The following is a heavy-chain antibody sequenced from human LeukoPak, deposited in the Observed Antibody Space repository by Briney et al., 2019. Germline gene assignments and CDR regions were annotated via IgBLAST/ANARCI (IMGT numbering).Heavy chain of an antibody. D-gene: IGHD4-17*01. CDR2: NSWNSGSI. V-gene: IGHV3-9*01. Sequence: PGGSLRLSCAASGFTFDDYAMHWVRQAPGKGLEWVSGNSWNSGSIGYADSVKGRFTISRDNSKNTLYLQMNSLRAEDTAVYYCATPPTVTRNYWGQGTLVTVSS. CDR1: GFTFDDYA. J-gene: IGHJ4*02. CDR3: ATPPTVTRNY.